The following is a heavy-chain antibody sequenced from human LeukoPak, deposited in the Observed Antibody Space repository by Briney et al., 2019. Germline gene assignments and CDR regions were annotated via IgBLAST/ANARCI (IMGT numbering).Heavy chain of an antibody. CDR3: TSGSYYGTGSFDI. J-gene: IGHJ3*02. V-gene: IGHV3-15*01. Sequence: GGSLRLSCAANGFTFSKTFMSWVRQAPGKGLEWVARIRSATAGGTAEYAAPVEGRFVVSRDDSKSMLYLQLNSLKIEDTAIYYCTSGSYYGTGSFDIWGQGVMVTVSS. CDR2: IRSATAGGTA. D-gene: IGHD1-26*01. CDR1: GFTFSKTF.